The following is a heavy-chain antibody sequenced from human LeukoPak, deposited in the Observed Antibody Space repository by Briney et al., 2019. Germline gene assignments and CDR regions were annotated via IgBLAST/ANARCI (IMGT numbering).Heavy chain of an antibody. V-gene: IGHV3-53*01. CDR1: GFTVSSSY. D-gene: IGHD2-15*01. CDR2: IYSDRNT. J-gene: IGHJ4*02. Sequence: GGSLRLSCTASGFTVSSSYMSWVRQAPGKGLEWVSIIYSDRNTYYAASVKGRFTISRDDPKNTLLLQMDSLRAEDTAIYYCARDSAFSSYSYWGQGALVTVSS. CDR3: ARDSAFSSYSY.